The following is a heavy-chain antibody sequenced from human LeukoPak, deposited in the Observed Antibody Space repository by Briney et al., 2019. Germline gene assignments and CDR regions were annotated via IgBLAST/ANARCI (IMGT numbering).Heavy chain of an antibody. V-gene: IGHV4-34*01. CDR2: INHSGST. Sequence: SETLSLTCAVYGGSFSGYYWSWIRQPPGKGLEWSGEINHSGSTNYNPSLKSRVTISVDTSKNQFSLKLSSVTAADTAVYYCARLGSSTYSSSSVDYFDYWGQGTLVTVSS. D-gene: IGHD6-6*01. J-gene: IGHJ4*02. CDR1: GGSFSGYY. CDR3: ARLGSSTYSSSSVDYFDY.